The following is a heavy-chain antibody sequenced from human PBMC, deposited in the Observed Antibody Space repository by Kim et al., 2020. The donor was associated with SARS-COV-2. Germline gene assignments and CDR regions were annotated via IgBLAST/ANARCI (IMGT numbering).Heavy chain of an antibody. CDR2: INPDGAVK. CDR3: ARHLITPPGPYFDY. Sequence: GGSLRLSCAASGFIFSGHYMSWVRQAPGKGLEWVGNINPDGAVKNYVDSVRGRFTISRDNAKNSLYLQMSSLRADDTALYDCARHLITPPGPYFDYWGQGSLVTVSS. D-gene: IGHD1-20*01. CDR1: GFIFSGHY. V-gene: IGHV3-7*03. J-gene: IGHJ4*02.